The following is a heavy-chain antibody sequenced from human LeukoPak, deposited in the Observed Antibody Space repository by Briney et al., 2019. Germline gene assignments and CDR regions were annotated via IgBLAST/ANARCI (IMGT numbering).Heavy chain of an antibody. CDR3: ARSGYGDYPLNY. D-gene: IGHD4-17*01. CDR2: INHSGST. V-gene: IGHV4-34*01. Sequence: SETLSLTCAVYGGSFSGYYWSWIRQPPGKGLEWIGEINHSGSTNYNPSLKSRVTISVDTSKNQFSLKLSSVTAADTAVYYCARSGYGDYPLNYWGQGTLVTVSS. CDR1: GGSFSGYY. J-gene: IGHJ4*02.